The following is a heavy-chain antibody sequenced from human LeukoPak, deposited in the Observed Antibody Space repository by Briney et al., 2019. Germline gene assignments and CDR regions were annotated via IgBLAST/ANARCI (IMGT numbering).Heavy chain of an antibody. CDR3: ARGVYSSSSDWFDP. CDR2: INPNSGGT. J-gene: IGHJ5*02. Sequence: ASVTVSCKASGYTFTGYYMHWVRQAPGQGLEWMGWINPNSGGTNYAQKFQGRVTMTRDTSISTAYMELSRLRSDDTAVYYCARGVYSSSSDWFDPWGQGTLVTVSS. V-gene: IGHV1-2*02. D-gene: IGHD6-6*01. CDR1: GYTFTGYY.